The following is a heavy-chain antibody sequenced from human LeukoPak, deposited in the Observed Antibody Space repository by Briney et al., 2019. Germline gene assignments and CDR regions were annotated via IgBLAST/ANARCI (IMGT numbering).Heavy chain of an antibody. J-gene: IGHJ4*02. CDR3: AKPVNYYDSSGYLDY. Sequence: GGSLRLSCAASGFTFSSYSMNWVRQAPGKGLEWVSSISSSSSYIYYADSVKGRFTISRDNSKNTLYLQMNSLRAEDTAVYYCAKPVNYYDSSGYLDYWGQGTLVTASS. D-gene: IGHD3-22*01. V-gene: IGHV3-21*04. CDR2: ISSSSSYI. CDR1: GFTFSSYS.